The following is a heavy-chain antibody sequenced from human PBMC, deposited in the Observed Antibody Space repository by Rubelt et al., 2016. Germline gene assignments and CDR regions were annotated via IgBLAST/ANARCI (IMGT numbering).Heavy chain of an antibody. CDR3: ARDPLPYSSSWYGSDY. J-gene: IGHJ4*02. Sequence: PGASVKVSCKTSGYTFNNYDFNWVRQATGQGLEWMGWMNPNSGKTHYAQKLQGRVTMTWNNSVSTAYMELSSLTSDDTAVYYCARDPLPYSSSWYGSDYWGQGTLVTVSS. D-gene: IGHD6-13*01. CDR2: MNPNSGKT. CDR1: GYTFNNYD. V-gene: IGHV1-8*01.